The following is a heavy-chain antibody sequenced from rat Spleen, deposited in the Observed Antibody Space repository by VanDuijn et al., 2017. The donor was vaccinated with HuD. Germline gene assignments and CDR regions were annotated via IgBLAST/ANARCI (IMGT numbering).Heavy chain of an antibody. D-gene: IGHD1-10*01. V-gene: IGHV5-31*01. Sequence: EVQLVESGGGLVQPGRSLKLSCEASGFIFNNYWMTWIRQAPGKGLEWVASITSTGDNIYYPDSVKGRFSISRDNAQNTLYLHMNSLRSEDTATYYCARRGNNYAYFDYWGQGVMVTVSS. J-gene: IGHJ2*01. CDR1: GFIFNNYW. CDR3: ARRGNNYAYFDY. CDR2: ITSTGDNI.